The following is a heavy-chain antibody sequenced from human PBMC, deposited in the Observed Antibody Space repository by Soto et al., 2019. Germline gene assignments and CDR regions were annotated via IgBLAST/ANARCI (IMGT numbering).Heavy chain of an antibody. D-gene: IGHD6-19*01. Sequence: GESLKISCKGSGYSFTSYWIGWVRQMPGKGLEWMGIIYPGDSDTRYSPSFQGQVTISADKSISTAYLQWSSLKASDTAMYYCARRITSSGWYIRGGAFDIWGQGTMVTV. CDR1: GYSFTSYW. CDR3: ARRITSSGWYIRGGAFDI. CDR2: IYPGDSDT. V-gene: IGHV5-51*01. J-gene: IGHJ3*02.